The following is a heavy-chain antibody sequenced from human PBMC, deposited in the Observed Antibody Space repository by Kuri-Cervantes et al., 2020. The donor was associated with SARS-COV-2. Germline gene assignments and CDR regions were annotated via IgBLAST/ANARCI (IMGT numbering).Heavy chain of an antibody. V-gene: IGHV3-66*02. CDR1: GFSFSSYA. D-gene: IGHD2-2*01. Sequence: GESLKISCAASGFSFSSYAMSWVRQAPGKGLEWVSVIYSGGSTYYADSVKGRFTISRDNSKNTLYLQMNSLRAEDTAVYYCARGPQLLSPEAFDIWGQGTMVTVSS. J-gene: IGHJ3*02. CDR2: IYSGGST. CDR3: ARGPQLLSPEAFDI.